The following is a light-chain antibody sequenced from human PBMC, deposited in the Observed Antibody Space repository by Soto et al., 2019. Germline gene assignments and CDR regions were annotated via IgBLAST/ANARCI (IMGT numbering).Light chain of an antibody. CDR2: AAS. V-gene: IGKV1-39*01. Sequence: DIQMTQSPSSLSASVGDRVTITCRASQSISIYLNWYQQKPGKAPVLLIYAASNLQSGVPSRFGGSGSGTDFTLTISSPQPEDFATYYCQQSYSTPTFGGGTKVEIK. J-gene: IGKJ4*01. CDR1: QSISIY. CDR3: QQSYSTPT.